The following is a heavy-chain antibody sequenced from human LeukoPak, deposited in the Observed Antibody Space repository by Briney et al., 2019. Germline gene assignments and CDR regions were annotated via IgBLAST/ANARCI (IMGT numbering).Heavy chain of an antibody. CDR1: GGSFSGYY. CDR3: ARDREDYVWGSYRPPLNYFDY. CDR2: INHSGST. D-gene: IGHD3-16*02. V-gene: IGHV4-34*01. Sequence: SETLSLTCAVYGGSFSGYYWSWMCQPPGKGLEGFGEINHSGSTNYNPSLKSRVTISVDTSKTQSSLKMSSVTAADTAVYYCARDREDYVWGSYRPPLNYFDYWGQGTLVTVSS. J-gene: IGHJ4*02.